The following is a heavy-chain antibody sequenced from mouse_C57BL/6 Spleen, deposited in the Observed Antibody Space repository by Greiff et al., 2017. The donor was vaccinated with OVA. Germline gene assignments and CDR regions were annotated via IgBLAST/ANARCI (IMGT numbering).Heavy chain of an antibody. J-gene: IGHJ1*03. CDR1: GYTFTDYN. D-gene: IGHD1-1*01. CDR2: INPNNGGT. Sequence: VQLQQSGPELVKPGASVKIPCKASGYTFTDYNMDWVKQSHGKSLEWIGDINPNNGGTIYNQKFKGKATLTVDKSSSTAYMELRSLTSEDTAVYYCARGDYYGSSLCHFDVWGTGTTVTVSS. CDR3: ARGDYYGSSLCHFDV. V-gene: IGHV1-18*01.